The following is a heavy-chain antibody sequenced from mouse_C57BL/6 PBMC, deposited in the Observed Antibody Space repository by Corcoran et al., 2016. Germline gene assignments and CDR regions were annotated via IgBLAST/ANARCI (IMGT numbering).Heavy chain of an antibody. CDR3: ARHYGYVDY. D-gene: IGHD2-2*01. CDR2: INPNNGGT. V-gene: IGHV1-26*01. J-gene: IGHJ2*01. Sequence: EVQLPQSGPELVKPGASVKISCKASGYKYTDYYMNWVKQSHGKSLEWIGDINPNNGGTSYNQKFKGKATLTVDKSSSTAYMELRSLTSEDSAVYYCARHYGYVDYWGQGTTLTVSS. CDR1: GYKYTDYY.